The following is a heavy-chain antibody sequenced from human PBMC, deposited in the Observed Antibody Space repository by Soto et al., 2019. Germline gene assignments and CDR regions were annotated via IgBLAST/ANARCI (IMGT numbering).Heavy chain of an antibody. J-gene: IGHJ6*02. CDR3: ARVRIAGHYYYGMDV. D-gene: IGHD6-13*01. CDR1: GFTFSSYA. Sequence: QVQLVESGGGVVQPGRFLRLSCAASGFTFSSYAMHWVRQAPGKGLEWVAVISYDGSNKYYADSVKGRFTISRDNSKNTLYLQMNSLRAEDTAVYYCARVRIAGHYYYGMDVWGQGTTVTVSS. CDR2: ISYDGSNK. V-gene: IGHV3-30-3*01.